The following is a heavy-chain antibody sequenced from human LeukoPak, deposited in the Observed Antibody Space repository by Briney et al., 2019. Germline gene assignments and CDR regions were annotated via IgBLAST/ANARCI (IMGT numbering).Heavy chain of an antibody. Sequence: ASVKVSCKASGGTFSSYAIGWVRQAPGQGLEWMGGIIPIFGTANYAQKFQGRVTITADESTSTAYMELSSLRSEDTAVYYCARVDSNGYPVGYWGQGTLVTVSS. J-gene: IGHJ4*02. CDR3: ARVDSNGYPVGY. V-gene: IGHV1-69*13. D-gene: IGHD3-22*01. CDR2: IIPIFGTA. CDR1: GGTFSSYA.